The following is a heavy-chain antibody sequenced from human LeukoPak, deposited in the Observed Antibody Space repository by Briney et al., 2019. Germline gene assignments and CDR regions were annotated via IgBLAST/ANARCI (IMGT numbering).Heavy chain of an antibody. CDR1: GFTFSSYS. D-gene: IGHD2/OR15-2a*01. V-gene: IGHV3-21*04. CDR3: ARGPVITFDY. J-gene: IGHJ4*02. CDR2: ISSSSSYI. Sequence: GGSLRLSCAASGFTFSSYSMNWVRQAPGKGLEWVSSISSSSSYIYYADSVKGRFTISRDNAKNTLYLQMNSLRAEDTAVYYCARGPVITFDYWGQGTLVTVSS.